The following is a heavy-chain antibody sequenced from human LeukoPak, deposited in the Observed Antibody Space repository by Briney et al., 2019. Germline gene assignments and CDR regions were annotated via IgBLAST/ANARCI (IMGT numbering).Heavy chain of an antibody. CDR3: ARGIYDILTGP. D-gene: IGHD3-9*01. V-gene: IGHV4-59*01. CDR1: GGSISSYY. CDR2: IYYSGST. Sequence: SETLSLTCTVSGGSISSYYWSWIRQPPGKGLEWIGYIYYSGSTNYNPSLKSRVTISVDTSKNQFSLKLSSVTAADTAVYYCARGIYDILTGPWGQGTLVTVPS. J-gene: IGHJ5*02.